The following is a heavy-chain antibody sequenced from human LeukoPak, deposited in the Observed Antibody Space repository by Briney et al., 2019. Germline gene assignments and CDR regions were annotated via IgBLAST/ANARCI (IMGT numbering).Heavy chain of an antibody. D-gene: IGHD3-10*01. V-gene: IGHV1-18*04. Sequence: VASVKVSCKASGYTFTSYYMHWVRQAPGQGLEWMGWISAYNGNTNYAQKLQGRVTMTTDTSTSTAYMELRSLRSDDTAVYYCARDGSGSYLPRHSDYWGQGTLVTVSS. J-gene: IGHJ4*02. CDR2: ISAYNGNT. CDR3: ARDGSGSYLPRHSDY. CDR1: GYTFTSYY.